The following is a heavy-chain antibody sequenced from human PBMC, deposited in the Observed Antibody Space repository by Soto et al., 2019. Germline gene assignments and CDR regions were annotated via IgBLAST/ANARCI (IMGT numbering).Heavy chain of an antibody. J-gene: IGHJ4*02. CDR2: IYYSGST. CDR1: GGSISSYY. Sequence: PSETLSLTCTVSGGSISSYYWSWIRQPPGKGLEWIGYIYYSGSTNYNPSLKSRVTISVDTSKNQFSLKLSSVTAADTAIYYCARDFGDYSFFFDYWGQGNLVTVSS. D-gene: IGHD4-17*01. CDR3: ARDFGDYSFFFDY. V-gene: IGHV4-59*01.